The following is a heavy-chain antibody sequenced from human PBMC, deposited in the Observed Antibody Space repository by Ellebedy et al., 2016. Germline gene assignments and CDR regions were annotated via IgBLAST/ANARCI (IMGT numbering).Heavy chain of an antibody. Sequence: GESLKISCAASGFTFSRSDMHWVRQAPGKGLEWVSAIGTGGDTYYPGSVKGRFTISRENAKNSLYLQMNSLRAGDTAVYYCARDRENSGSSDHWGQGTLVTVSS. V-gene: IGHV3-13*01. CDR1: GFTFSRSD. J-gene: IGHJ5*02. CDR2: IGTGGDT. CDR3: ARDRENSGSSDH. D-gene: IGHD1-26*01.